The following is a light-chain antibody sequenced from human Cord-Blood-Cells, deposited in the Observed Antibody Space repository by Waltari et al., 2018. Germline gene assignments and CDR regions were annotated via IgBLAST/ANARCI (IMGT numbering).Light chain of an antibody. CDR1: KLGDKY. CDR3: QAWDSSVV. J-gene: IGLJ2*01. V-gene: IGLV3-1*01. Sequence: SYELTQPPSVSVSPGQTASITCSGDKLGDKYACWYQQKPGQSPVLVIYQDSKRPSGIPVRVSDSNSGNTATLTIIGTQAMDEADYYCQAWDSSVVFGGGTKLTVL. CDR2: QDS.